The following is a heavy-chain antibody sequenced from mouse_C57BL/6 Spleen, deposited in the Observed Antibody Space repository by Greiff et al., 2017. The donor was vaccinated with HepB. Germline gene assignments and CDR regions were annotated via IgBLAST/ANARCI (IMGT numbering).Heavy chain of an antibody. CDR1: GYTFTSYW. CDR2: INPSSGYT. Sequence: VQLQQSGAELAKPGASVKLSCKASGYTFTSYWMHWVKQRPGQGLEWIGYINPSSGYTKYNQKFKDKAKLTADKSSSTAYMQLSSLTYEDSAVYYCARFGFDYWGQGTTLTVSS. J-gene: IGHJ2*01. V-gene: IGHV1-7*01. CDR3: ARFGFDY.